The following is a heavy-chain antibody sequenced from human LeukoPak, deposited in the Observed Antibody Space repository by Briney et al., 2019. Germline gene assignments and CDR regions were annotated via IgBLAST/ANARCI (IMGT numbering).Heavy chain of an antibody. D-gene: IGHD2-15*01. J-gene: IGHJ4*02. CDR1: GFTFCSYE. CDR2: IKQDGSEK. V-gene: IGHV3-7*01. Sequence: PGGSLRLSCAASGFTFCSYEMNWVRQAPGGWLEWVANIKQDGSEKYYVDSVNGRFTISRDNAKNSLYLQMNSLRAEDTAVYYCARAFMGYCSGGSCYSGYWGQGTLVTVSS. CDR3: ARAFMGYCSGGSCYSGY.